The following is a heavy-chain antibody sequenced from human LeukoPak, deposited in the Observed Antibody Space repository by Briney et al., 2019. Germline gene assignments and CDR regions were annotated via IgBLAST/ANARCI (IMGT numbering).Heavy chain of an antibody. Sequence: SETLSLTCTVSGGFISSSSYYWGWIRQPPGKGLEWIGSIYYSGSTYYNPSLKSRVTISVDTSKNQFSLKLSSVTAADTAVYYCARDPNWRHAFDIWGQGTMVTVSS. CDR3: ARDPNWRHAFDI. CDR1: GGFISSSSYY. J-gene: IGHJ3*02. V-gene: IGHV4-39*02. CDR2: IYYSGST. D-gene: IGHD1-1*01.